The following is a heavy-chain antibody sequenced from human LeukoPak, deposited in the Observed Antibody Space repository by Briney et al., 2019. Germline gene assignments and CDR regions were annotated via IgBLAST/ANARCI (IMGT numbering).Heavy chain of an antibody. CDR3: ARVWGSGPFDY. J-gene: IGHJ4*02. CDR1: GGSISSYY. CDR2: IYTSGST. D-gene: IGHD2-15*01. Sequence: SETLSLTCTVSGGSISSYYWSWIRQPAGKGLEWIGRIYTSGSTNYNPPLQSRVTMSVDTSKSQFSLKLSSVTAADTAVYYCARVWGSGPFDYWGQGTLVTVSS. V-gene: IGHV4-4*07.